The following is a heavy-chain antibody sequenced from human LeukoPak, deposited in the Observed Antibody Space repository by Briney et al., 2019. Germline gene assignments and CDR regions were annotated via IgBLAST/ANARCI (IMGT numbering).Heavy chain of an antibody. J-gene: IGHJ4*02. CDR2: ISSSSSYI. V-gene: IGHV3-21*04. CDR3: ASYGGNSDFDY. Sequence: GGSLRLSCAASGFTFSSYSINWVRQAPGKGLEWVSSISSSSSYIYYADSVKGRFTISRHNSKNTLYLQMNSLRAEDTAVYYCASYGGNSDFDYWGQGTLVTVSS. CDR1: GFTFSSYS. D-gene: IGHD4-23*01.